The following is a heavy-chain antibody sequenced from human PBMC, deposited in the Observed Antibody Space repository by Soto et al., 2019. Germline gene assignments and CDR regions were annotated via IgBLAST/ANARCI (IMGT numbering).Heavy chain of an antibody. CDR1: GYTFTSYA. D-gene: IGHD3-3*01. Sequence: QVQLVQSGAEVKKPGASVKVSCKASGYTFTSYAMHWVRQAPGQRLEWTGWINAGNGNTKYSQKFQGRVTITRDTSASTAYMELSSLRSEDTAVYYCARDRGLRFLEWLSKTGFDPWGQGTLVTVSS. CDR3: ARDRGLRFLEWLSKTGFDP. J-gene: IGHJ5*02. CDR2: INAGNGNT. V-gene: IGHV1-3*01.